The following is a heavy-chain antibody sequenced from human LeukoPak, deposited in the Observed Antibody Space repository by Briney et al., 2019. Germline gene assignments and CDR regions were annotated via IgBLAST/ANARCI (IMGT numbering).Heavy chain of an antibody. CDR1: GGTFSSYA. CDR2: IIPIFGTA. V-gene: IGHV1-69*13. D-gene: IGHD3-10*01. Sequence: SVKVSCKASGGTFSSYAISWVRQAPGQGLEWMGGIIPIFGTANYAQKFQGRVTITADESTSTAYMELSSLRSEDTAVYYCARGDGSGSYSKYYYYGMDVWGQGTTVTVSS. CDR3: ARGDGSGSYSKYYYYGMDV. J-gene: IGHJ6*02.